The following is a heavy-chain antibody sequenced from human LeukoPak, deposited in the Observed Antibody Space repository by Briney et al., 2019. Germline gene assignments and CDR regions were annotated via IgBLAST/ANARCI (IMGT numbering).Heavy chain of an antibody. J-gene: IGHJ4*02. CDR2: ISYDGSNK. Sequence: QPGRSLRLSCAASGFTFSSYAMHWVRQAPGKGLEWVAVISYDGSNKYYADSVKGRFTISRDNSKNTLHLQMNSLRAEDTAVYYCARVGSPYYFDYWGQGTLVTVSS. CDR3: ARVGSPYYFDY. D-gene: IGHD2-15*01. V-gene: IGHV3-30*04. CDR1: GFTFSSYA.